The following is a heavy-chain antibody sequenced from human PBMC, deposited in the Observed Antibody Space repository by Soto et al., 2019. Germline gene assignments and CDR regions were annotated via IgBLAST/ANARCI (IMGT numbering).Heavy chain of an antibody. CDR1: GFTFSSYG. CDR2: IWYDGSNK. J-gene: IGHJ4*02. Sequence: QVQLVESGGGVVQPGRSLRLSCAASGFTFSSYGMHWVRQAPGKGLEWVAVIWYDGSNKYYADSVKGRFTISRDNSKNTLYLQMNSLRAEDTAVYYCARDERAGTTPMYYWGQGTLVTVSS. V-gene: IGHV3-33*01. D-gene: IGHD1-7*01. CDR3: ARDERAGTTPMYY.